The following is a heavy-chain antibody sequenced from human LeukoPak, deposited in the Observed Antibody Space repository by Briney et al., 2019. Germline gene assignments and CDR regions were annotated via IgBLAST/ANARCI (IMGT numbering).Heavy chain of an antibody. CDR3: ARDQAYDYVWGSNRYAY. CDR2: IGGGGGST. J-gene: IGHJ4*02. CDR1: GFTFNSHA. D-gene: IGHD3-16*02. Sequence: GGSLTLPCAASGFTFNSHAMSWVRQAPGKGLEWVSGIGGGGGSTYHADFVKGRFTISRDNSKNTLSLQMNSLRVEDTALYYCARDQAYDYVWGSNRYAYWGQGTLVTVSS. V-gene: IGHV3-23*01.